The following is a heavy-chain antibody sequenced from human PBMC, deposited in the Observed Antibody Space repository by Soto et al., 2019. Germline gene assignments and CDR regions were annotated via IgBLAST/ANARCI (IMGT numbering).Heavy chain of an antibody. CDR3: ARGNHRWLQLWYFDL. J-gene: IGHJ2*01. V-gene: IGHV1-69*12. CDR2: IIPIFGTA. D-gene: IGHD5-12*01. CDR1: GGTFSSYT. Sequence: QVQLVQSGAEVKKPGSSVTVSCKASGGTFSSYTISWVRQAPGQGLEWMGGIIPIFGTANYAQKFQGRVTITADEYTSTAYMELGSLRSEDTAVYYCARGNHRWLQLWYFDLWGRGTLVTVSS.